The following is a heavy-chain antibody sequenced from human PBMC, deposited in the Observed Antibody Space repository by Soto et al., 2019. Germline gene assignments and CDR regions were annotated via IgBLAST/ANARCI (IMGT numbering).Heavy chain of an antibody. CDR1: GFTFSDYY. Sequence: QVQLVKSGGGLVKSGGSLRLSCAASGFTFSDYYMSWIRQAPGKGLEWISYISSSGATIYYADSVKGRFTTSRDNANNSLFLEMNSLRAEDTAVYYCVRVGYAYGNDPWGQGTLVAVSS. CDR3: VRVGYAYGNDP. J-gene: IGHJ5*02. V-gene: IGHV3-11*01. D-gene: IGHD3-10*01. CDR2: ISSSGATI.